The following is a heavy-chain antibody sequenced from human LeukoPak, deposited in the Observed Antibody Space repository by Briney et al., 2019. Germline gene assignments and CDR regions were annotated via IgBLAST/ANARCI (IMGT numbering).Heavy chain of an antibody. CDR1: GFTFSSYG. J-gene: IGHJ4*02. CDR2: IRQDGGTK. Sequence: GGSLRLSCAASGFTFSSYGMHWVRQAPGKGLEWVANIRQDGGTKYYVDSVKGRFTISRDNAMNSLYLQMNSLRAEDTAIYYFARSLPYDTTWYGPSDFWGQGTLVTVSS. D-gene: IGHD6-13*01. V-gene: IGHV3-7*03. CDR3: ARSLPYDTTWYGPSDF.